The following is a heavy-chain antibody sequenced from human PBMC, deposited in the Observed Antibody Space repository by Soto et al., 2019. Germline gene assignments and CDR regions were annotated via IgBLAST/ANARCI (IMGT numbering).Heavy chain of an antibody. CDR3: ARRTVNIRTFYSGLTTHCFDY. J-gene: IGHJ4*02. D-gene: IGHD6-19*01. V-gene: IGHV4-39*01. Sequence: PSDTLSLTCAVSGDSMSSSDYYWGWIRQPPGKGLEWIGSIYYSGSTYYNPSLQSRVAISVDTSKNQFSLKLKSVTAADTAIYYCARRTVNIRTFYSGLTTHCFDYWGQGAPVTVSS. CDR1: GDSMSSSDYY. CDR2: IYYSGST.